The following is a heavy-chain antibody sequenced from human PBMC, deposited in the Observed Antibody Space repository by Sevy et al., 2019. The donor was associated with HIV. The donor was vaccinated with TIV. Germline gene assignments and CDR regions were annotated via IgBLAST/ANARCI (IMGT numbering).Heavy chain of an antibody. CDR3: AHKSLDWFDP. CDR2: ISWIDVK. V-gene: IGHV2-5*01. Sequence: SGPTLVNPTQTLTLTCTFSGFSLSTSGVSVGWIRQPPGKALEWLAVISWIDVKRYTPSLESRLTITMDTFKNQVVLTMRDMDPVDTATYYWAHKSLDWFDPWGQGILVTVSS. CDR1: GFSLSTSGVS. J-gene: IGHJ5*02.